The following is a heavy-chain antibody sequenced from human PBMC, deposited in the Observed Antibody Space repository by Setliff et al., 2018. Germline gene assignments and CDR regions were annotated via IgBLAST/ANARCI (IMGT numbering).Heavy chain of an antibody. D-gene: IGHD3-22*01. CDR1: VFTFSSYS. Sequence: LRLSCAASVFTFSSYSMNWVRQAPGKGLEWVSSISSSSSYIYYADSVKGRFTISRDNAKNSLYLQMNSLRAEDTAVYYCARALDSSGYYHAFDIWGQGTMVTVSS. J-gene: IGHJ3*02. V-gene: IGHV3-21*01. CDR2: ISSSSSYI. CDR3: ARALDSSGYYHAFDI.